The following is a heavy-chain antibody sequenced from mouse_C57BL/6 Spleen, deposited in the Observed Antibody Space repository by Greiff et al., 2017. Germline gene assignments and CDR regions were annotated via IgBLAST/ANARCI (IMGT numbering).Heavy chain of an antibody. CDR1: GYTFTSYW. V-gene: IGHV1-74*01. D-gene: IGHD1-1*01. CDR2: IHPSDSDT. J-gene: IGHJ1*03. Sequence: VKLMESGAELVKPGASVKVSCKASGYTFTSYWMHWVKQRPGQGLEWIGRIHPSDSDTNCDQKFKGKATLTVDKASSTAYMQLSSLTSEDSAVDDCARRDGISYWYFGVWGTGTTVTVAS. CDR3: ARRDGISYWYFGV.